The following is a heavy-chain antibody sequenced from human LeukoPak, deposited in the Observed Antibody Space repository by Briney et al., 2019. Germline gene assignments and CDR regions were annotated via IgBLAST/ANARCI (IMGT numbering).Heavy chain of an antibody. D-gene: IGHD4-17*01. J-gene: IGHJ4*02. V-gene: IGHV4-30-2*01. CDR3: ARGTVTTGPPFDY. Sequence: SQTLSLTCTVSGGSISSGGYYWSWIRQPPGKGLEWIGYIYHSGSTYYNPSLKSRVTISVDTSKNQISLKLSSVTAADTAVYYCARGTVTTGPPFDYWGQGTLVTVSS. CDR1: GGSISSGGYY. CDR2: IYHSGST.